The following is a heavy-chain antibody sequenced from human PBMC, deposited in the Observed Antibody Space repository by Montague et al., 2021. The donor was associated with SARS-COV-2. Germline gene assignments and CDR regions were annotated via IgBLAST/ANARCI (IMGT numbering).Heavy chain of an antibody. J-gene: IGHJ6*02. CDR3: ARHDNSGTYPMDV. CDR1: GGSISSYY. D-gene: IGHD3-10*01. Sequence: SETLSLTCTVSGGSISSYYWTWIRQPPGKGLESIGYIYHNGSTKYNPSLKSRVTISVDTSKSQVSLKLTSVTAADTAVYYCARHDNSGTYPMDVWGQGTTVTVSS. V-gene: IGHV4-59*08. CDR2: IYHNGST.